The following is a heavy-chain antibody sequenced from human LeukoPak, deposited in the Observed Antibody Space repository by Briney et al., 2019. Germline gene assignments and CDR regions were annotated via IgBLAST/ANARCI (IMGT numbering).Heavy chain of an antibody. CDR3: ARGPNSSSWYLYFQH. CDR2: INHSGST. Sequence: SETLSLTCAVYGGSSSGYYWSWIRQPPGKGLEWIGGINHSGSTNYNPSLKSRVTISVDTSKNQFSLKLSSVTAADTAVYYCARGPNSSSWYLYFQHWGQGTLVTVSS. D-gene: IGHD6-13*01. V-gene: IGHV4-34*01. J-gene: IGHJ1*01. CDR1: GGSSSGYY.